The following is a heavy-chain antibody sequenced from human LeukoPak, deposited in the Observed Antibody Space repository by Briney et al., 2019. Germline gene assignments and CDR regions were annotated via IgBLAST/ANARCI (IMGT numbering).Heavy chain of an antibody. CDR1: GFTFSSYE. CDR3: ARADDSSSGYFDY. CDR2: ISSSGNSI. J-gene: IGHJ4*02. V-gene: IGHV3-48*03. Sequence: PGGSLRLSCAASGFTFSSYEMNWVRQAPGKGLEWVSYISSSGNSISYADSVKGRFTISRDNAKNSLYLQMNSLRAEDTAVYYCARADDSSSGYFDYWGQGTLVTVSS. D-gene: IGHD6-6*01.